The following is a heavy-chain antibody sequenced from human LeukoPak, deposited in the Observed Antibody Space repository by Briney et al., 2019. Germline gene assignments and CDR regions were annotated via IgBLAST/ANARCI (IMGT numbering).Heavy chain of an antibody. D-gene: IGHD2-8*01. CDR1: GGSFSGYY. CDR3: AREHFLIRSLDV. J-gene: IGHJ6*04. V-gene: IGHV4-34*01. Sequence: SETLSLTCAVYGGSFSGYYWSWIRQPPGKGLEWIGEINHSGSTNYNPSLKSRVTISVDTSKNQFSLKLSSVTAADTAVYYCAREHFLIRSLDVWGKGTTVTVSS. CDR2: INHSGST.